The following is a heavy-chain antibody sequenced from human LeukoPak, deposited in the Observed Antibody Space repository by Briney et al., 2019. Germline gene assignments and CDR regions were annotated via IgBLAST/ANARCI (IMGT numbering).Heavy chain of an antibody. Sequence: GGSLRLSCAASGFTFSSYSMNWVRQAPGKGLEWVSSISSSSSYIYYADSVKGRFTISRDNAKNSLYLQMNSLRAEDTAVYYCARGPTTLGLRLGELSLRADYWGQGALVTVSS. CDR2: ISSSSSYI. CDR1: GFTFSSYS. V-gene: IGHV3-21*01. CDR3: ARGPTTLGLRLGELSLRADY. J-gene: IGHJ4*02. D-gene: IGHD3-16*02.